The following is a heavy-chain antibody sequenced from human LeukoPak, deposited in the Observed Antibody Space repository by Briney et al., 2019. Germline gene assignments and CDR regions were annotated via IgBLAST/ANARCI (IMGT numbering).Heavy chain of an antibody. D-gene: IGHD1-26*01. CDR3: AKDRSGSYSNWFDP. J-gene: IGHJ5*02. CDR1: GFTFDDYA. CDR2: ISWNSGSI. V-gene: IGHV3-9*01. Sequence: GGSLRLSCAASGFTFDDYAMHWVRQTPGKGLEWVSGISWNSGSIGYADSVKGRFTISRDNAKNSLYLQMNSLRVEDTALYYCAKDRSGSYSNWFDPWGQGTLVTVSS.